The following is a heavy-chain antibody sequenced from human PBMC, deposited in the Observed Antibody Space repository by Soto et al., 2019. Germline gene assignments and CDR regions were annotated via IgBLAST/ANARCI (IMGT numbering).Heavy chain of an antibody. D-gene: IGHD2-2*02. CDR2: INPNSGGT. V-gene: IGHV1-2*02. Sequence: QVHLVQSGAEVKEPGASVKVSCKASGYTFTDHYMHWVRQAPGQGLEWMGWINPNSGGTKSAQPVEGRVTMTRDTSISAAYRELRGLRFDDTAVYYCARGKEIPDFWNFDLWGRGMLVTVSS. J-gene: IGHJ2*01. CDR1: GYTFTDHY. CDR3: ARGKEIPDFWNFDL.